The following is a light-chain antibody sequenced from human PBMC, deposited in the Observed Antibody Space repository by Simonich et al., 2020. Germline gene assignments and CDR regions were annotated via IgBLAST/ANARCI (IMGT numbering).Light chain of an antibody. CDR1: SGSVSTSYY. V-gene: IGLV8-61*01. Sequence: QTVVTQEPSFSVSPGGTVTLTCGLSSGSVSTSYYPSWYQQTPGPAPRTPIYSTNPRSSGVPDRFSGSILGDKAALTITGAQADDGSYYYCVLDMGSGIWVFGGGTKLTVL. CDR2: STN. CDR3: VLDMGSGIWV. J-gene: IGLJ3*02.